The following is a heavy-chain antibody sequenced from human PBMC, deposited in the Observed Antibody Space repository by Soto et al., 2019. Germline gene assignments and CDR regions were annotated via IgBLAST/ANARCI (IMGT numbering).Heavy chain of an antibody. J-gene: IGHJ6*02. CDR3: ARDSTGSGLDYGMDV. V-gene: IGHV3-11*06. D-gene: IGHD3-10*01. CDR1: GFTFNDHY. CDR2: ISSDSIYT. Sequence: QVQLVESGGGLVKPGGSLRLSCAASGFTFNDHYMKWIRQAPGKGLEWVSFISSDSIYTNSADSVKGRFTISRDNAKNLLYLQMSSLRFEDTAVYYWARDSTGSGLDYGMDVCGQGATVAVSS.